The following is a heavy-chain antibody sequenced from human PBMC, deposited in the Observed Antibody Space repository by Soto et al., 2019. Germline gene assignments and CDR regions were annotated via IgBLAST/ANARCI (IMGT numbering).Heavy chain of an antibody. CDR1: GFTFSSYA. D-gene: IGHD2-15*01. CDR3: AKSILHCSGGSCSGTDYYYGMDV. J-gene: IGHJ6*02. V-gene: IGHV3-23*01. CDR2: LSGSGGIT. Sequence: EVQLLESGGGLVQPGGSLRLSCAASGFTFSSYAMSWGRQAPGKGLEWVSALSGSGGITYYADSVKGRFTISRDNSKNTLFLRMNSLGAEDTGVYYCAKSILHCSGGSCSGTDYYYGMDVWGQGTTVTVSS.